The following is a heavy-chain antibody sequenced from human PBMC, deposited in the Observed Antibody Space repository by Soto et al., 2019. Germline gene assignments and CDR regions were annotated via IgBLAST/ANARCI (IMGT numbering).Heavy chain of an antibody. J-gene: IGHJ6*02. CDR2: INPNSGGT. Sequence: GASVKVSCKASGYTFTGYYMHWVRQAPGQGLEWMGWINPNSGGTNYAQKFQGWVTMTRDTSISTAYMELSRLRSDDTAVYYCARATREPSIFGVDYYYYYYGMDVWGQGTTVTVSS. V-gene: IGHV1-2*04. D-gene: IGHD3-3*02. CDR1: GYTFTGYY. CDR3: ARATREPSIFGVDYYYYYYGMDV.